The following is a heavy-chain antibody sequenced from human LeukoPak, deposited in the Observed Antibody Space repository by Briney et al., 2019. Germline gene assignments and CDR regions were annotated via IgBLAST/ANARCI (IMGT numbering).Heavy chain of an antibody. D-gene: IGHD6-13*01. CDR1: GGSISSYY. Sequence: SETLSHTCTVSGGSISSYYWSWIRQPPGKGLEWIGYIYYSGSTNYNPSLKSRVTISVDTSKNQFSLKLSSVTAADTAVYYCARDAGFRGIAAAGTSAFDIWGQGTMVTVSS. CDR3: ARDAGFRGIAAAGTSAFDI. CDR2: IYYSGST. V-gene: IGHV4-59*12. J-gene: IGHJ3*02.